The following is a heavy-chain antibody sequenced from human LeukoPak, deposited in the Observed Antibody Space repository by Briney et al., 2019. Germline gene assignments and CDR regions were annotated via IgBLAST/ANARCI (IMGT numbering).Heavy chain of an antibody. V-gene: IGHV1-46*01. CDR3: ATTRMVRGVPFDN. J-gene: IGHJ4*02. D-gene: IGHD3-10*01. Sequence: ASVKVSCKAAGYIFTSYYMHWVRQAPGQGLEWMGIINPNGGTTSYAQKFQGRLTMTRDTSTSTVHMELSSLRFEDTAVYYCATTRMVRGVPFDNWGQGTLVTVSS. CDR1: GYIFTSYY. CDR2: INPNGGTT.